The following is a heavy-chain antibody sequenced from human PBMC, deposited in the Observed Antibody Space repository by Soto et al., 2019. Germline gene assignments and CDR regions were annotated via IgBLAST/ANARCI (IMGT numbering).Heavy chain of an antibody. Sequence: SETLSLTCTVSGGSIRSYYWSWIRQPPGKGLEWIGYIYYSGSTNYNPSLKSRVTISVDTSKNQFSLKLSSVTAADTAVYYCARAPAGGYDFYYFDYWGQGTLVTVSS. CDR1: GGSIRSYY. CDR3: ARAPAGGYDFYYFDY. V-gene: IGHV4-59*01. J-gene: IGHJ4*02. D-gene: IGHD5-12*01. CDR2: IYYSGST.